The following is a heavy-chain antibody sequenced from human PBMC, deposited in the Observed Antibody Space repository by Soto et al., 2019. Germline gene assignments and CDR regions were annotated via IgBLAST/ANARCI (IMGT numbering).Heavy chain of an antibody. Sequence: GFLRLSCAASGFTFSSYAMSWVRQAPGKGLEWVSAISGSGGSTYYADSVKGRFTISRDNSKNTLYLQMNSLRAEDTAVYYCAKGALGAPRSGYFDYWGQGTLVTVSS. CDR2: ISGSGGST. CDR1: GFTFSSYA. D-gene: IGHD3-3*01. CDR3: AKGALGAPRSGYFDY. J-gene: IGHJ4*02. V-gene: IGHV3-23*01.